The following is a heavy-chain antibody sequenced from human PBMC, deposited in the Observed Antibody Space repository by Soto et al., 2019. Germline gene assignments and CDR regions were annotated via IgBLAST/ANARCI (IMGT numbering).Heavy chain of an antibody. D-gene: IGHD6-19*01. CDR1: GFTFSSYA. CDR2: MSGTGGST. Sequence: EVQLLESGGGLVQPGRSLRLSCAASGFTFSSYAMNWVRQAAGKGLEWVSAMSGTGGSTYYADSVKGRFTISRDNSKNTLYLQMNSLRVEDTAVFYCAKAGFSSGWSPSYFDYWGQGTLVTLSS. CDR3: AKAGFSSGWSPSYFDY. V-gene: IGHV3-23*01. J-gene: IGHJ4*02.